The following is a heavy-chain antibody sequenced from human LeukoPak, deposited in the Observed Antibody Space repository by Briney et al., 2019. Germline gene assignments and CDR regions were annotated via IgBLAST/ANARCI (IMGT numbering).Heavy chain of an antibody. CDR1: GYTFTSYG. CDR3: ATGYSSSWYYFDY. J-gene: IGHJ4*02. Sequence: ASVKVSCKASGYTFTSYGISWVRQAPGQGLEWMGWISAYNGNTNYAQKFQGRVTMTEDTSTDTAYMELSSLRSEDTAVYYCATGYSSSWYYFDYWGQGTLVTVSS. V-gene: IGHV1-18*01. D-gene: IGHD6-13*01. CDR2: ISAYNGNT.